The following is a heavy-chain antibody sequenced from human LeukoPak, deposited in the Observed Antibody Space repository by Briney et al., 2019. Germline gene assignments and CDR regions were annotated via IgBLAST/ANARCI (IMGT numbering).Heavy chain of an antibody. CDR3: ARDSDIQGGAFDI. CDR2: MRQDGSDK. D-gene: IGHD2-15*01. Sequence: GGSLRLSCAVSGFTSSTAWLTWVRQAPGKGLEWVADMRQDGSDKYYVDSVKGRFIISGDIAKNSVSLHMNRLSVEDTAVYYCARDSDIQGGAFDIWGQGTMVTVSS. CDR1: GFTSSTAW. V-gene: IGHV3-7*01. J-gene: IGHJ3*02.